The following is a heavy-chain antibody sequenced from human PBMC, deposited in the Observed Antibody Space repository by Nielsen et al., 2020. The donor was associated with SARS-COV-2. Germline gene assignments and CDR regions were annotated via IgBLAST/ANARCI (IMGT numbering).Heavy chain of an antibody. D-gene: IGHD5-18*01. CDR3: ARIPDTAMTSAGMDV. J-gene: IGHJ6*02. CDR2: IYHSGST. CDR1: GGSISSSNW. Sequence: SETLSLTCAVSGGSISSSNWWSWVRQPPGKGLEWIGEIYHSGSTNYNPSLKSRVTISVDKSKNQFSLKLSSVTAADTAVYYCARIPDTAMTSAGMDVWGQGTTVTVSS. V-gene: IGHV4-4*02.